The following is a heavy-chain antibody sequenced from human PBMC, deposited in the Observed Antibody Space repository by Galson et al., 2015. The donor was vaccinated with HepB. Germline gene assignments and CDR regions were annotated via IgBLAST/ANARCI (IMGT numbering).Heavy chain of an antibody. CDR3: ARSLSSGYYWYFDL. CDR2: INTNTGNP. V-gene: IGHV7-4-1*02. D-gene: IGHD6-19*01. CDR1: GYTFTSYA. Sequence: SVKVSCKASGYTFTSYAMNWVRQAPGQGLEWMGWINTNTGNPTYAQGFAGRFVFSLDTSVSTAYLQISSLKAEDTAVYYCARSLSSGYYWYFDLWGRGTLVTVSS. J-gene: IGHJ2*01.